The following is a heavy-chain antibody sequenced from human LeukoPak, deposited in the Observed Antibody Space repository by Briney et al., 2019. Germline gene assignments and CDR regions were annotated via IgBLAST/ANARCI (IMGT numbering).Heavy chain of an antibody. CDR2: MNPNSGNT. J-gene: IGHJ6*02. D-gene: IGHD3-16*02. CDR1: GYTFTSYD. V-gene: IGHV1-8*01. CDR3: ARIRHDYVWGSYRYALFYYYYGMDV. Sequence: GASVKVSCKASGYTFTSYDINWVRQATGQGLEWMGWMNPNSGNTGYAQKFQGRVTMTRDTSISTAYMELSRLRSDDTVVYYCARIRHDYVWGSYRYALFYYYYGMDVWGQGTTVTVSS.